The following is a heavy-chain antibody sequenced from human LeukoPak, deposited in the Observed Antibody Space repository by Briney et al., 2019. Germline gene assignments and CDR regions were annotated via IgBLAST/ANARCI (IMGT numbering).Heavy chain of an antibody. Sequence: SETLSLTCTVSGGSISSGGYYWSWIRQHPGKGLEWFGYIYYSWSTYYNPSLQSLVTISVDTSKNQFSLKRSSVTAADTAVYYCASGRSGYSGYAESSWFDAWSQGTLVTVSS. CDR2: IYYSWST. CDR3: ASGRSGYSGYAESSWFDA. J-gene: IGHJ5*02. V-gene: IGHV4-31*01. CDR1: GGSISSGGYY. D-gene: IGHD5-12*01.